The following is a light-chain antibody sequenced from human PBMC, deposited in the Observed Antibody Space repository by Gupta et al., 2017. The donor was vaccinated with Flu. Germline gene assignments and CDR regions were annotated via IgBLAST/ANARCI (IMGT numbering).Light chain of an antibody. CDR3: QQYGSSLWT. Sequence: ERAPLSCRASQSVTSTYLAWYLQKPGQAPRLLIFGASSRAIGIPDRFSGSGSGTDFTLTISRLEPEDFAVYYCQQYGSSLWTFGRGTKVEIK. CDR1: QSVTSTY. V-gene: IGKV3-20*01. J-gene: IGKJ1*01. CDR2: GAS.